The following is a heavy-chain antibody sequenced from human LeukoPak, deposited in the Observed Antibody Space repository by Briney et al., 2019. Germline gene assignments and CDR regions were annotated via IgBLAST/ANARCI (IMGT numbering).Heavy chain of an antibody. D-gene: IGHD6-6*01. Sequence: GGSLRLSCAASGVTFSSYAMHWVRQAPGKGLEWVAVISYDGSNKYYADSVKGRFTISRDNSKNTLYLQMNSLRAEDTAVYYCAGERRGGQLKVDYWGQGTLVTVSS. J-gene: IGHJ4*02. CDR1: GVTFSSYA. V-gene: IGHV3-30-3*01. CDR3: AGERRGGQLKVDY. CDR2: ISYDGSNK.